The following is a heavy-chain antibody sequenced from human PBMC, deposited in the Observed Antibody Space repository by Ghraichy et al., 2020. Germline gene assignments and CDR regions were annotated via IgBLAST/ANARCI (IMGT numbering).Heavy chain of an antibody. J-gene: IGHJ4*02. D-gene: IGHD5-18*01. V-gene: IGHV3-23*01. CDR2: ISGSGSNT. Sequence: GGSLRLSCAASGFTFGSFAMSWVRQAPGRGLEWVSAISGSGSNTYYADSVKGRFTISRDNSKNTLFLQMNSLRAEDTAVYYCAKRGFGSTPMVMSFDYWGQGTLVTVSS. CDR3: AKRGFGSTPMVMSFDY. CDR1: GFTFGSFA.